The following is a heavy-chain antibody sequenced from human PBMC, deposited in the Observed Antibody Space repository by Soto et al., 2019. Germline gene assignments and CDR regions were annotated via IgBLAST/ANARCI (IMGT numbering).Heavy chain of an antibody. D-gene: IGHD3-16*01. CDR1: VGTFSSYT. CDR3: AMVDVYVTPSPQDV. J-gene: IGHJ6*02. CDR2: IIPILGIA. Sequence: SVKVSCKASVGTFSSYTISWVRQAPGQGLEWMGRIIPILGIANYAQKFQGRVTITADKSTSTAYMELRSLRSNDTAVYYCAMVDVYVTPSPQDVWGQGTTVTVSS. V-gene: IGHV1-69*02.